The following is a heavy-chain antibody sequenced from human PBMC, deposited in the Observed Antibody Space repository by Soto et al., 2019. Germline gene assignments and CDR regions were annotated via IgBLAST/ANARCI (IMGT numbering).Heavy chain of an antibody. CDR1: GASIRSSDYY. CDR2: VYYTGST. CDR3: VRTTREGAVAPHWFDL. D-gene: IGHD2-2*01. V-gene: IGHV4-30-4*01. J-gene: IGHJ5*02. Sequence: SETLSLTCTVSGASIRSSDYYWSWIRQAPGKGLEWIGYVYYTGSTYYNPSLMSRLLISIDTSKNQFSLKLSSVTAAETAVYFCVRTTREGAVAPHWFDLWGQGTQVTVSS.